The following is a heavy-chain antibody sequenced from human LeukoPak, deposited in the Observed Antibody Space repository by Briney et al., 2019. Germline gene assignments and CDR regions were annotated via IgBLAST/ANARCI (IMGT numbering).Heavy chain of an antibody. V-gene: IGHV4-61*01. D-gene: IGHD3-22*01. CDR1: GGSVSSGSYY. CDR3: AAPQIYYDSSGYYLDAFDI. Sequence: SETLSLTCTVSGGSVSSGSYYWSWIWQPPGKGLEWIGYIYYSGSTNYNPSLKSRVTISVDTSKNQFSLKLSSVTAADTAVYYCAAPQIYYDSSGYYLDAFDIWGQGTMVTVSS. CDR2: IYYSGST. J-gene: IGHJ3*02.